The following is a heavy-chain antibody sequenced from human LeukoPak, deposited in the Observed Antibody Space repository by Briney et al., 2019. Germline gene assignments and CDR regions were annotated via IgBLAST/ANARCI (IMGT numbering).Heavy chain of an antibody. D-gene: IGHD7-27*01. V-gene: IGHV4-30-2*01. J-gene: IGHJ4*02. CDR3: ARLAWGRLDY. CDR2: IHFSDAT. Sequence: PSETLSLTCTVSGASISSGAFSWTWIRQPPGKGLEWMGYIHFSDATYYRTSLKGRVTISIDRPKNQFSLNLSSVTAADTAVYYCARLAWGRLDYWGQGTLVTVSS. CDR1: GASISSGAFS.